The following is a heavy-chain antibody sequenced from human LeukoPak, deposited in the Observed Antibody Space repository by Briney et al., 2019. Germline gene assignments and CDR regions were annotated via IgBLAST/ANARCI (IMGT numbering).Heavy chain of an antibody. J-gene: IGHJ4*02. Sequence: PGGSLRLSCAASGFTFSSYSMNWVRQAPGKGLEWVSYISSCSGTIYYADSVKGRFTISRDNAKNSLYLQMNSLRAEDTAVYYCASVYCSSTSCYGDFDYWGQGTLVTVSS. CDR2: ISSCSGTI. CDR3: ASVYCSSTSCYGDFDY. V-gene: IGHV3-48*01. CDR1: GFTFSSYS. D-gene: IGHD2-2*01.